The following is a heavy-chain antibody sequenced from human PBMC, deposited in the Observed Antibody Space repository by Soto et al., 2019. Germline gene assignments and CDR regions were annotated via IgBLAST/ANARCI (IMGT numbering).Heavy chain of an antibody. CDR1: GGSISSAANF. J-gene: IGHJ5*02. V-gene: IGHV4-31*03. CDR3: ARGSFSSSSSWFDP. CDR2: ISYTGRP. Sequence: KPSETLSLTCTVPGGSISSAANFWSWIRQLPARGLEWIGYISYTGRPYYTPSLNSRLTISLDTSKNLFSLMLSAVTAADTAVYFGARGSFSSSSSWFDPWSQGTLVTVSS. D-gene: IGHD6-6*01.